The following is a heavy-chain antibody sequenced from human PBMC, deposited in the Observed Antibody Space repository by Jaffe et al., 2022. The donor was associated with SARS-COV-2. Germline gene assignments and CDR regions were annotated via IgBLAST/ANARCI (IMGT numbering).Heavy chain of an antibody. CDR3: ARHLWSSSYLFDY. CDR1: GGSISSSSYY. Sequence: QLQLQESGPGLVKPSETLSLTCTVSGGSISSSSYYWGWIRQPPGKGLEWIGSIYYSGSTYYNPSLKSRVTISVDTSKNQFSLKLSSVTAADTAVYYCARHLWSSSYLFDYWGQGTLVTVSS. V-gene: IGHV4-39*01. J-gene: IGHJ4*02. CDR2: IYYSGST. D-gene: IGHD6-6*01.